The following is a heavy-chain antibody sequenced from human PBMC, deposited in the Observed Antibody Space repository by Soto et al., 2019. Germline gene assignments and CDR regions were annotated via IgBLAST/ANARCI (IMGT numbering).Heavy chain of an antibody. J-gene: IGHJ3*02. D-gene: IGHD3-10*01. V-gene: IGHV4-31*03. CDR2: IYYSGST. CDR3: ARAGSLWDDAFDI. CDR1: GGSISSGGYY. Sequence: QVQLQESGPGLVKPSQTLSLTCTVSGGSISSGGYYWSWIRQHPGKGLEWIGYIYYSGSTYYNPSLKSRVTIAVDTSKNQFSLKLSSVTAAYTAVYYCARAGSLWDDAFDIWGQGTMVTVSS.